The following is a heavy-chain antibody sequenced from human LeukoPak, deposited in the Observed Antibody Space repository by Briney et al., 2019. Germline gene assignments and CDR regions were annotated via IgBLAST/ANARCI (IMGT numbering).Heavy chain of an antibody. CDR1: GFTFDDYA. Sequence: PGGSLRLSCAASGFTFDDYAMHWVRQAPGKGLEWVSGISWNSGSIGYADSVKGRFTISRDNAKNSLYLQMNSLRAEDTAVYYCARGYCSSTSCLGYSVDYWGQGTLVTVSS. D-gene: IGHD2-2*01. CDR2: ISWNSGSI. CDR3: ARGYCSSTSCLGYSVDY. V-gene: IGHV3-9*01. J-gene: IGHJ4*02.